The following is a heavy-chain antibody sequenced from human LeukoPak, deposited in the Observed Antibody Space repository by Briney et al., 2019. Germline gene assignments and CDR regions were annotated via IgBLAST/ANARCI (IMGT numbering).Heavy chain of an antibody. J-gene: IGHJ6*03. V-gene: IGHV3-53*01. CDR3: ARVLLWSLAMDV. CDR1: GFTVSSNY. Sequence: HPGGSLRLSCAASGFTVSSNYMSWVRQAPGKGLEWVSVIYSGGSTYYADSVKGRFTISRDNSKNTLYLQMNSLRAEDTAVYYCARVLLWSLAMDVWGKGTTVTISS. CDR2: IYSGGST. D-gene: IGHD3-10*01.